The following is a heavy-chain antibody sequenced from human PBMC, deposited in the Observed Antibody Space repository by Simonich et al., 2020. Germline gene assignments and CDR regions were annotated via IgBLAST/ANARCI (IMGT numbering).Heavy chain of an antibody. D-gene: IGHD5-12*01. CDR3: ARDSSYYAFDI. CDR2: ISSSSSTI. V-gene: IGHV3-48*01. Sequence: EVQLVESGGGLVQPVGSLRLSCAASGFTFSSYSMNWVRQAPGKGLEWVSYISSSSSTIDYADSVKGRFTISRDNAKNSLYLQMNSLRAEDTAVYYCARDSSYYAFDIWGQGTMVTVSS. CDR1: GFTFSSYS. J-gene: IGHJ3*02.